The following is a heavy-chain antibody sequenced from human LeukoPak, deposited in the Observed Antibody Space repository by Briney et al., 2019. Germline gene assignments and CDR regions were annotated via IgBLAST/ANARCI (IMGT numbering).Heavy chain of an antibody. CDR2: ISYDGSNK. CDR1: GFTFSSYA. V-gene: IGHV3-30-3*01. Sequence: GGSLRLSCAASGFTFSSYAMHWVRQAPGKGLEWVAVISYDGSNKYYADSVKGRFTISRDNSKNTLYLQMSSLRAEDTAVYYCAREGASGYLDYWGQGTLVTVSS. D-gene: IGHD3-22*01. CDR3: AREGASGYLDY. J-gene: IGHJ4*02.